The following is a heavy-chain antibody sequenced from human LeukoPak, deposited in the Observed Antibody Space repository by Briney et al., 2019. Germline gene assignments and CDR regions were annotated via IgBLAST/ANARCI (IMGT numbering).Heavy chain of an antibody. D-gene: IGHD1-26*01. Sequence: GGSLRLSCAASGFTFNSYSMNWVRQAPGKGLEWVSSISSSSSYIYYADSVKGRFTISRDNAKNSLYLQMNSLRAEDTAVYYCARGPSGSYYGTFDYWGQGTLVTVSS. CDR2: ISSSSSYI. CDR3: ARGPSGSYYGTFDY. CDR1: GFTFNSYS. J-gene: IGHJ4*02. V-gene: IGHV3-21*01.